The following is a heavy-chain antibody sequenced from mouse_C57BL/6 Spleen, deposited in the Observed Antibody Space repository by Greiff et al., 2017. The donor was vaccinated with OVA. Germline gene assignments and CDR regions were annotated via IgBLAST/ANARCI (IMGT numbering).Heavy chain of an antibody. D-gene: IGHD1-1*02. J-gene: IGHJ2*01. CDR1: GFTFSSYA. Sequence: EVHLVESGGGLVKPGGSLKLSCAASGFTFSSYAMSWVRQTPEKRLEWVATISDGGSYTYYPDNVKGRFTISRDNAKNNLYLQMSHLKSEDTAMYYCARGVAYYFDYWGQGTTLTVSS. CDR2: ISDGGSYT. V-gene: IGHV5-4*01. CDR3: ARGVAYYFDY.